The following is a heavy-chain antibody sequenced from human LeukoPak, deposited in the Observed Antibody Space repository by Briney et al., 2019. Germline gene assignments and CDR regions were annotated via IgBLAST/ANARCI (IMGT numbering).Heavy chain of an antibody. CDR1: GGSFSGYY. CDR2: INHSGST. CDR3: ARHATWSMTTVD. D-gene: IGHD4-23*01. V-gene: IGHV4-34*01. Sequence: SETLSLTCAVYGGSFSGYYWSWIRQPPGKGLEWIGEINHSGSTNYNPSLKSRVTISVDTSKNQFSLKLSSVTAADTAVYYCARHATWSMTTVDWGQGTLVTVSS. J-gene: IGHJ4*02.